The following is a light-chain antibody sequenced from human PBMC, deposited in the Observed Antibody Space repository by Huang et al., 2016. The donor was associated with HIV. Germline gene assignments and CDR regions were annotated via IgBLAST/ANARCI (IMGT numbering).Light chain of an antibody. Sequence: DVQMTQSPSSVSASVGDRVTITCRASRGVNSFLAWYQQKPGKAPKLLIYGASHLPGGVPSRFSGSGSGTDFTLTITSLQPEDFATYYCQQANSFPFTFGPGTKVDIK. CDR3: QQANSFPFT. V-gene: IGKV1-12*01. CDR2: GAS. J-gene: IGKJ3*01. CDR1: RGVNSF.